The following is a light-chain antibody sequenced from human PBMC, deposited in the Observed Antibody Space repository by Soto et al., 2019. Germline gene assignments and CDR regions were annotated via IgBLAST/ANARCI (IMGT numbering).Light chain of an antibody. CDR3: QSYDNSLLAYV. Sequence: QSVLTQPPSVSGAPGQRLTISCAGTSSNIGAGFDVHWYQQLPGTAPKLLIYANDDRPSGVPDRFSGSTSGTSASLAITGLQAVDAADYYCQSYDNSLLAYVFGGGTQLTVL. CDR2: AND. CDR1: SSNIGAGFD. V-gene: IGLV1-40*01. J-gene: IGLJ2*01.